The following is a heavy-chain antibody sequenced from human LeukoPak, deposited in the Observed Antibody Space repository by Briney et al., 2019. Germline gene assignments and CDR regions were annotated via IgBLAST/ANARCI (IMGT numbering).Heavy chain of an antibody. V-gene: IGHV3-21*01. D-gene: IGHD6-19*01. CDR1: GFTFSSFS. CDR2: ISSSSSYI. J-gene: IGHJ4*02. CDR3: ARAQEATVAGLDDY. Sequence: PGGSLRLSCAASGFTFSSFSMNWVRQAPGKGLEWVSSISSSSSYIYYADSVKGRFTISRDNAKNSLYLQMNSLRAEDTAVYYCARAQEATVAGLDDYWGQGTLVTVSS.